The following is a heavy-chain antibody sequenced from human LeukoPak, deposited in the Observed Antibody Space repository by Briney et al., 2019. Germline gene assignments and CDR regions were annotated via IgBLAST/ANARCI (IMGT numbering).Heavy chain of an antibody. CDR1: GYTFTGYY. Sequence: ASVKVSCKASGYTFTGYYMHWVRQAPGQGLEWMGWINPNSGGTNYAQKFQGWVTMTRDTSISTAYMELSRLRSDDTAVYYCARDERDTAMDPGTIDIWGQGTMVTVSS. CDR2: INPNSGGT. J-gene: IGHJ3*02. V-gene: IGHV1-2*04. D-gene: IGHD5-18*01. CDR3: ARDERDTAMDPGTIDI.